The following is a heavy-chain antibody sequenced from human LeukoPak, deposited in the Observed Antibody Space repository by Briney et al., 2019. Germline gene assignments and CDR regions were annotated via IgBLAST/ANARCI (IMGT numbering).Heavy chain of an antibody. CDR1: GFTFTSYD. CDR2: IWYDGSNK. D-gene: IGHD6-13*01. Sequence: GGSLRLSCVASGFTFTSYDFNWVRQAPGKGLEWVAVIWYDGSNKYYADSVKGRFTISRDNSKNTLYLQMNSLRAEDTAVYYCARSPDIAAAGPYYYYGMDVWGQGTTVTVSS. V-gene: IGHV3-33*08. J-gene: IGHJ6*02. CDR3: ARSPDIAAAGPYYYYGMDV.